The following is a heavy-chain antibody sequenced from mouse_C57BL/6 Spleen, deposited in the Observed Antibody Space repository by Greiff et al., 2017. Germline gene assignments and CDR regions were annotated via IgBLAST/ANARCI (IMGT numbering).Heavy chain of an antibody. Sequence: VQLQQSGPELVKPGASVKISCKASGYSFTDYNMNWVKQSNGKSLEWIGVINPNYGTTSYNQKFKGKATLTLDQSSSTSYMQLNSLTSEYSAVYYCARSGGRGITTVVPAMDYWGQGTSGTVSS. V-gene: IGHV1-39*01. D-gene: IGHD1-1*01. CDR1: GYSFTDYN. J-gene: IGHJ4*01. CDR2: INPNYGTT. CDR3: ARSGGRGITTVVPAMDY.